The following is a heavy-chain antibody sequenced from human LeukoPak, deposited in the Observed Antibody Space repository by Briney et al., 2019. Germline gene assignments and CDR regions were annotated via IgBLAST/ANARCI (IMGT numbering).Heavy chain of an antibody. V-gene: IGHV3-23*01. CDR2: ISGSGGST. J-gene: IGHJ5*02. Sequence: GGSLRLSCAASGFTFSSYAMSWVRQAPGKGLEWVSAISGSGGSTYYADSVKGRFTISRDNSKNTLYLQMNSLRAEDTAVYYCAPLLTGERMNWFDPWGQGTLVTVSS. D-gene: IGHD7-27*01. CDR1: GFTFSSYA. CDR3: APLLTGERMNWFDP.